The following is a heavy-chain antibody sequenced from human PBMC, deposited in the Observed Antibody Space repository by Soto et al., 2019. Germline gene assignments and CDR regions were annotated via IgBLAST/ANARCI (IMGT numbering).Heavy chain of an antibody. Sequence: QVQLVQSGAEVKKPGASVKVSCKASGYTFTSYDINWVRQATGQGLEWMGWMNPNSGNTGYAQKFQGRVTMTRNTPKSHAHMDQNSLKAEDKAVYYRPGRPLHHYYPSSMDLWGQGTTVNVSS. CDR3: PGRPLHHYYPSSMDL. CDR2: MNPNSGNT. CDR1: GYTFTSYD. V-gene: IGHV1-8*01. D-gene: IGHD2-15*01. J-gene: IGHJ6*02.